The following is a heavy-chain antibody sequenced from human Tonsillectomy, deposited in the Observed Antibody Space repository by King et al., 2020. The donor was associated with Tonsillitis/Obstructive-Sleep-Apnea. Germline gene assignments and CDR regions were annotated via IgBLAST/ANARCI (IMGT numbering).Heavy chain of an antibody. Sequence: VQLVESGGGLVKPGGSLRLSCAASGFTFSSYSMNWVRQAPGKGLEWVSSISSSSSYIYYADSVKGRFTISRDNAKNSLYLQMNSLRAEDTAGYYCAREGVVFRAGNSADSDYWGQGTLVTVSS. D-gene: IGHD3-10*02. CDR1: GFTFSSYS. J-gene: IGHJ4*02. CDR3: AREGVVFRAGNSADSDY. CDR2: ISSSSSYI. V-gene: IGHV3-21*01.